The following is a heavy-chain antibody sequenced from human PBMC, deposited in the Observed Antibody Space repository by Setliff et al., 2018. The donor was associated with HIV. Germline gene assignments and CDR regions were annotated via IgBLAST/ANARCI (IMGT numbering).Heavy chain of an antibody. J-gene: IGHJ4*02. Sequence: ASVKVSCKASGGTFTSYVISWVRQVPGQGLEWMGRMNPDSGLTDYAPKLQGRVIMTRNTSITTAYMQLTRLRSAEAAVYYCEGGSFGGSYSSFWGQGTLVTVSS. CDR2: MNPDSGLT. V-gene: IGHV1-8*02. D-gene: IGHD1-26*01. CDR1: GGTFTSYV. CDR3: EGGSFGGSYSSF.